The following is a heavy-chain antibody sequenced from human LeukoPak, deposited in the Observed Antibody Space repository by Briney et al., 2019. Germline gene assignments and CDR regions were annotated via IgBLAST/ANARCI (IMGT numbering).Heavy chain of an antibody. D-gene: IGHD3-10*01. V-gene: IGHV3-30-3*01. CDR3: ARDPLGFGELSDYYYYGMDV. J-gene: IGHJ6*04. Sequence: GGSLRLSCAASGFTFSSYAMHWARQAPGKGLEWVAVISYDGSNKYYADSVKGRFTISRDNSKNTLYLQMNSLRAEDTAVYYCARDPLGFGELSDYYYYGMDVWGKGTTVTVSS. CDR1: GFTFSSYA. CDR2: ISYDGSNK.